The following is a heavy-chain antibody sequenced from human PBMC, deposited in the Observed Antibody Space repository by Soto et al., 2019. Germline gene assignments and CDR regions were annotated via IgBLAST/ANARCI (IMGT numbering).Heavy chain of an antibody. Sequence: SGPTLVNPTETLTLTCTVSGFSLSNARMGVSWIRQPPGKALEWLAHIFSNDEKSYSTSLKSRLTISKDTSKSQVVLTMTNMDPVDTATYYCARMRESYDFWSGWYNWFDPWGQGTLVTVSS. CDR2: IFSNDEK. J-gene: IGHJ5*02. V-gene: IGHV2-26*01. CDR1: GFSLSNARMG. CDR3: ARMRESYDFWSGWYNWFDP. D-gene: IGHD3-3*01.